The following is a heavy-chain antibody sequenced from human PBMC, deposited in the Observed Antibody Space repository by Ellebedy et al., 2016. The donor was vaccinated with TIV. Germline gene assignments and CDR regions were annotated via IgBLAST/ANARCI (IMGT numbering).Heavy chain of an antibody. Sequence: GESLKISCAASGFTFSSYSMNWVRQAPGKGLEWVSYISSSSSTIYYADSVKGRFTISRDNAKNSLYLQMNSLRAEDTAVYYCAREIELAMVDYWGQGTLVTVSS. CDR3: AREIELAMVDY. CDR2: ISSSSSTI. J-gene: IGHJ4*02. D-gene: IGHD5-18*01. CDR1: GFTFSSYS. V-gene: IGHV3-48*01.